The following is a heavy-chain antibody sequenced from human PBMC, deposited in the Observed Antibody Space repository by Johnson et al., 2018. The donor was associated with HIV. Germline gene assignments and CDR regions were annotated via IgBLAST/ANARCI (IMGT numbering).Heavy chain of an antibody. V-gene: IGHV3-66*01. CDR1: GFTFSSYA. Sequence: VQLVESGGGLVQPGRSLRLSCAASGFTFSSYAMHWVRQAPGKGLEWVSVIYSGGSTYYADSVKGRFTISRDNSKNTLYLQMNSLRAEDTAVYYCARSGDSIGSFWAGGAFDIWGQGTMVTVSS. J-gene: IGHJ3*02. CDR2: IYSGGST. D-gene: IGHD3/OR15-3a*01. CDR3: ARSGDSIGSFWAGGAFDI.